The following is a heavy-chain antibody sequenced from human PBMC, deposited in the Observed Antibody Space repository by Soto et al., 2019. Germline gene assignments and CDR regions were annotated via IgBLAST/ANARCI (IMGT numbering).Heavy chain of an antibody. V-gene: IGHV5-51*01. CDR3: ARPSSGWYMRLDAFDI. Sequence: GESLKISCKGSGYSFTSYWIGWVRQMPGKGLEWMGIIYPGDSDTRYSPSFQGQVTISADKSISTAYLQWSSLKASDTAMYYCARPSSGWYMRLDAFDIWGQGTMVIVS. D-gene: IGHD6-19*01. CDR1: GYSFTSYW. CDR2: IYPGDSDT. J-gene: IGHJ3*02.